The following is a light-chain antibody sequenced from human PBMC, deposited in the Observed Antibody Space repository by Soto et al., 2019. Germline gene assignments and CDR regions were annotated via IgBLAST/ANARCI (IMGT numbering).Light chain of an antibody. J-gene: IGKJ1*01. Sequence: EIALTQSPGTLSLSPGQRATLSCRASQSVSSNFLAWYQQRPGRAPRLLIHGASSRATGIPDRFSGSGSGINFTLTISRLEPEDFAVYYCQQYSSSPQTFGQGTRVEIK. CDR2: GAS. CDR3: QQYSSSPQT. CDR1: QSVSSNF. V-gene: IGKV3-20*01.